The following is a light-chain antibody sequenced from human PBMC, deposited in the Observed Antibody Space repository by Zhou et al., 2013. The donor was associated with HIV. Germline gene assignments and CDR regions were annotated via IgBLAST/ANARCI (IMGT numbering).Light chain of an antibody. CDR2: EAS. J-gene: IGKJ1*01. V-gene: IGKV1-39*01. CDR3: QQTDSPPRT. CDR1: QSISRS. Sequence: DIQMTQSPSSLSASVGDRVTITCRSGQSISRSLNWYQQKSGKAPNLLIYEASTLQSGVPSRFSGSGSGTDFTLTISSVQPEDFATYYCQQTDSPPRTFGQGTKVEI.